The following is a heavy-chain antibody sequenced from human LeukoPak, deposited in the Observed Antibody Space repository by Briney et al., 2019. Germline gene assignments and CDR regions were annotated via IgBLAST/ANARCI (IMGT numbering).Heavy chain of an antibody. J-gene: IGHJ4*02. Sequence: PSETLSLTCTVSGGSISSYYWSWIRQPPGKGLEWIGYIYYGGSTNYNPSLKSRVTISVDTSKNQFSLKLSSVTAADTAVYYCAGSKPYGDYPTPFDYWGQGTLVTVSS. CDR2: IYYGGST. V-gene: IGHV4-59*08. CDR1: GGSISSYY. CDR3: AGSKPYGDYPTPFDY. D-gene: IGHD4-17*01.